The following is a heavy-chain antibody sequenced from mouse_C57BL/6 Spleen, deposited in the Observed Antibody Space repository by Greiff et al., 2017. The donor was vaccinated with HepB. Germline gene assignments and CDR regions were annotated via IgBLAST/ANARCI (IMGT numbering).Heavy chain of an antibody. CDR3: ARHVGDYDRWGYAMDY. CDR1: GFTFSSYG. J-gene: IGHJ4*01. V-gene: IGHV5-6*01. CDR2: ISSGGSYT. Sequence: EVQLVESGGDLVKPGGSLKLSCAASGFTFSSYGMSWVRQTPDKRLEWVATISSGGSYTYYPDSVKGLFTISRDNAKNTLYLQMSSLKSEDTAMYYCARHVGDYDRWGYAMDYWGQGTSVTVSS. D-gene: IGHD2-4*01.